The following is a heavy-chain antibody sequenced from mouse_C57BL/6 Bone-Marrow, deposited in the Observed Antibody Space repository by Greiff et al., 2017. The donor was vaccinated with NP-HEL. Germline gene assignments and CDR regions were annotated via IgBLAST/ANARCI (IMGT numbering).Heavy chain of an antibody. V-gene: IGHV5-12*01. Sequence: EVKLVESGGGLVQPGGSLKLSCAASGFTFSDYYMYWVRQTPEKRLEWVAYISNGGGSTYYPDTVKGRFTISRDNAKNTLYLQMSRLKSEDTAMYYCARALLLRYPWFAYWGQGTLVTVSA. J-gene: IGHJ3*01. CDR3: ARALLLRYPWFAY. CDR2: ISNGGGST. CDR1: GFTFSDYY. D-gene: IGHD1-1*01.